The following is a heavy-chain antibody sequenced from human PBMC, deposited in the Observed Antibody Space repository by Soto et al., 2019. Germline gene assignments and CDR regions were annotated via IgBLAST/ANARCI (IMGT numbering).Heavy chain of an antibody. CDR2: ISNSGIT. CDR1: GGSISSGNYY. J-gene: IGHJ6*02. V-gene: IGHV4-30-4*01. CDR3: ARRPYYYYGMDV. Sequence: QVQLQESGPGLVKPSQTLSLTCTVSGGSISSGNYYWSWIRQPPGQGLEWIGYISNSGITYYNPSLTSRLTISVDTSKNQFSLKLSSVTAADTAVYYCARRPYYYYGMDVWGQGTTVTVSS.